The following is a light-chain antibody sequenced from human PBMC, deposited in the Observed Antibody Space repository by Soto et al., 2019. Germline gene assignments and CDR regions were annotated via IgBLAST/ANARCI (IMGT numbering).Light chain of an antibody. CDR3: SSYTSSSTLYV. J-gene: IGLJ1*01. CDR1: SSDVGGYNY. Sequence: QSVLTQPASVSGSPGQSITISCTGTSSDVGGYNYVSWYQQHPGKAPKLMIYDVSNRPSGVSNRFSGSKSGNTASLTISGLQGEVEADYYCSSYTSSSTLYVFGTGTKVTVL. V-gene: IGLV2-14*01. CDR2: DVS.